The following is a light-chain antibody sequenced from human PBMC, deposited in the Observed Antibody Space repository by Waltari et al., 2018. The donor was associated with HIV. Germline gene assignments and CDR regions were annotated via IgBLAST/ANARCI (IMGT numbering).Light chain of an antibody. CDR3: QQYNSYTWT. CDR1: QSINSW. Sequence: DIQMTQSPSTLSASVGDSVTITCRASQSINSWLAWYQQKPGKAPKLLIYKASSLESGVPSRFSGSGSGTEFTLTISSLQPDDFATYYCQQYNSYTWTFGQGTKVEI. V-gene: IGKV1-5*03. J-gene: IGKJ1*01. CDR2: KAS.